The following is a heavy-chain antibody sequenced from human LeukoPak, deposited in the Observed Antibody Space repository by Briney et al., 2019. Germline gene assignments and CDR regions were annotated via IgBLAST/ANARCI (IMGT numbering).Heavy chain of an antibody. V-gene: IGHV4-30-4*08. CDR2: IYYSGST. CDR1: GGSISSGDYY. CDR3: ACEVRPWNWFDP. Sequence: SETLSLTCAVSGGSISSGDYYWSWIRQPPGKGLEWIGYIYYSGSTYYNPSLKSRVTISVDTSKNQFSLKLSSVTAADAAVYYCACEVRPWNWFDPWGQGTLVTVSS. D-gene: IGHD3-10*01. J-gene: IGHJ5*02.